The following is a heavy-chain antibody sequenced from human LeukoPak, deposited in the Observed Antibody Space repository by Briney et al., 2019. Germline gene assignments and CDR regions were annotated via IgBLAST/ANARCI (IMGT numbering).Heavy chain of an antibody. V-gene: IGHV4-4*02. CDR2: IYHSGST. CDR1: SGSISSSYW. J-gene: IGHJ6*03. CDR3: ARRAVDNSYYYYMDV. Sequence: SGTLSLTCAVSSGSISSSYWWSWIRQPPGKGLEWIGEIYHSGSTNYNLSLKSRVTISVDKSKNQFSLKLNSVTAADTAVYYCARRAVDNSYYYYMDVWGKGTTVTVSS. D-gene: IGHD6-19*01.